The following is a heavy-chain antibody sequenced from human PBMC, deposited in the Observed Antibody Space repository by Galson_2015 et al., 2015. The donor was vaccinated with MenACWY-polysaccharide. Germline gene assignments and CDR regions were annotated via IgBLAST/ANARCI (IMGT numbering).Heavy chain of an antibody. J-gene: IGHJ4*01. CDR3: ARGISSSN. CDR1: GFTFNTHW. CDR2: INRDGSDT. D-gene: IGHD3-3*02. Sequence: SLRLSCAASGFTFNTHWMNWVRQAPGKGLVWVSRINRDGSDTDYADSVKGRFTISRDNAKNTLFLQMNSLRAEDTAVYYCARGISSSNWGQGTLVTVSS. V-gene: IGHV3-74*01.